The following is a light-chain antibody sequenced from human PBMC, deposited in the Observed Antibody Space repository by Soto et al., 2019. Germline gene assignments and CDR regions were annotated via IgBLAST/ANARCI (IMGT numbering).Light chain of an antibody. J-gene: IGLJ3*02. V-gene: IGLV1-40*01. CDR1: SSNIGAGYD. CDR2: GNS. Sequence: QSVLTLPPSVSGAPGQRVTISCTGSSSNIGAGYDVHWYQQLPGTAPKLLIYGNSNRPSGVPDRFSGPKSGTSASLAITGLQAEDEADYYCQSYDSSLRGWVFGGGTKLTVL. CDR3: QSYDSSLRGWV.